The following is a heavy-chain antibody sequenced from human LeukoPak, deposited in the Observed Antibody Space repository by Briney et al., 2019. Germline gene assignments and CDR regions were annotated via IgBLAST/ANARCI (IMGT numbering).Heavy chain of an antibody. V-gene: IGHV4-34*01. J-gene: IGHJ4*02. CDR1: GGLFSGYY. Sequence: SSETLSLTSAVYGGLFSGYYWSWIRQPPGKGLEWIGEINHSGSTNYNPSLKSRVTISVDTSKNQFSLKLSSVTAADTAVYYCARGDGDYWGQGTLVTVSS. CDR3: ARGDGDY. CDR2: INHSGST.